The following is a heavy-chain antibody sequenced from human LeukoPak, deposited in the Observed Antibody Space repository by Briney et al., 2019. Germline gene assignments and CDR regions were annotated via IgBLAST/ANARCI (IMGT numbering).Heavy chain of an antibody. Sequence: GGSLRLSCAAPGFTFSSYEMNWVRQAPGKGLEWVSYISSSGSTIYYADSVKGRFTISRDNAKNSLYLQMNSLRAEDTAVYYCARDSFYYDSSGYYYYYGMDVWGQGTTVTVSS. D-gene: IGHD3-22*01. V-gene: IGHV3-48*03. CDR3: ARDSFYYDSSGYYYYYGMDV. J-gene: IGHJ6*02. CDR2: ISSSGSTI. CDR1: GFTFSSYE.